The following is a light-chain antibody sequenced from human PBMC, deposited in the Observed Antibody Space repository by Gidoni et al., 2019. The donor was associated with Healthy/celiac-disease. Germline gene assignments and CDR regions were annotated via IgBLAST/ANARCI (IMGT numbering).Light chain of an antibody. Sequence: QSVLTQPPSASGTPGQRVTISCSGSSSNIGSNYVYWYQQLPGTAPKLLIYRNNQRPPGVPDRFSDSKSGTSASLAISGLRSEDEADYYCAAWDDSLSGRVVFGGGTKLTVL. V-gene: IGLV1-47*01. CDR1: SSNIGSNY. CDR3: AAWDDSLSGRVV. CDR2: RNN. J-gene: IGLJ2*01.